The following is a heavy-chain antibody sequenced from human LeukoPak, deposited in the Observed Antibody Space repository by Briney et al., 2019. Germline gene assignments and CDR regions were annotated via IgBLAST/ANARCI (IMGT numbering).Heavy chain of an antibody. J-gene: IGHJ4*02. V-gene: IGHV1-2*02. Sequence: ASVNVSCKASGYALTGNDYYWVRQAPGQGLEYMGSINPFTGDTNYAQKFQGRVTMTRDTSISTAYMELSGLRFDDTGVYYCATRPLPVGIGPFDYWGLGTPVTVSS. CDR2: INPFTGDT. D-gene: IGHD1-26*01. CDR1: GYALTGND. CDR3: ATRPLPVGIGPFDY.